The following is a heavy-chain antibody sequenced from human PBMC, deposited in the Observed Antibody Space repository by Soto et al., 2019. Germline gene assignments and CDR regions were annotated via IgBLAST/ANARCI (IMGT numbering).Heavy chain of an antibody. D-gene: IGHD3-3*01. J-gene: IGHJ4*02. Sequence: SVKVSCKASGYTFTSYAMHWVRQAPGQRLEWMGGIIPIFGTANYAQKFQGRVTITADESTSTAYMELSSLRSEDTAVYYCARGGYDFWSGPGYWGQGTLVTVSS. CDR2: IIPIFGTA. CDR3: ARGGYDFWSGPGY. V-gene: IGHV1-69*13. CDR1: GYTFTSYA.